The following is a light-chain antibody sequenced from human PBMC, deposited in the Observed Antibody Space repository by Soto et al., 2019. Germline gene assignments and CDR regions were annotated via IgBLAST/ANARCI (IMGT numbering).Light chain of an antibody. CDR3: QSHDSNAWV. V-gene: IGLV6-57*04. CDR2: EDS. Sequence: MLTQPHSVSESPGKTVTISCTRSSGSLASNYVQWYQQRPGSAPTTVIYEDSQRPSGVPDRFSGSIDSSSNSASLTISGLKTEDEADYYCQSHDSNAWVFGGGTQLTVL. J-gene: IGLJ3*02. CDR1: SGSLASNY.